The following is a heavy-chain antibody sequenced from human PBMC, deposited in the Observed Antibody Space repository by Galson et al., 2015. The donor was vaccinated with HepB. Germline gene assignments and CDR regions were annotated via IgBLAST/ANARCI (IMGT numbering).Heavy chain of an antibody. CDR3: AKDGPTYYDFWSGYYPFDY. CDR2: ISYDGSNK. D-gene: IGHD3-3*01. J-gene: IGHJ4*02. CDR1: GFTFSSYG. V-gene: IGHV3-30*18. Sequence: SLRLSCAASGFTFSSYGMHWVRQAPGKGLEWVAVISYDGSNKYYADSVKGRFTISRDNSKNTLYLQMNSLRAEDTAVYYCAKDGPTYYDFWSGYYPFDYWGQGTLVTVSS.